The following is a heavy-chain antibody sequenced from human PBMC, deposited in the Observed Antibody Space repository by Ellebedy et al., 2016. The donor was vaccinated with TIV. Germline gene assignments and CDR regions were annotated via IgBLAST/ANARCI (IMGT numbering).Heavy chain of an antibody. CDR1: GGTFSNYA. CDR2: IIPIVVIP. CDR3: ARGTYDYVWGSGRYQYYYMDV. D-gene: IGHD3-16*01. Sequence: SVKVSCXASGGTFSNYAISWVRQAPGQGLEWMGRIIPIVVIPDYAQKFQGRVTITADKSTSTAYMELSSLKFEDTAIYYCARGTYDYVWGSGRYQYYYMDVWGKGTTVTVSS. V-gene: IGHV1-69*04. J-gene: IGHJ6*03.